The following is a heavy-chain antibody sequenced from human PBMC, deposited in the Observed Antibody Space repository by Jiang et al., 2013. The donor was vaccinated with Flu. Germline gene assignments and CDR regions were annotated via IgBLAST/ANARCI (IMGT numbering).Heavy chain of an antibody. Sequence: GPGLVKPSETLSLTCTVSGGSISSTAYYWGWIRQSPGKGLEWIGSGYYSGSTDSNPSLKSRVTISIDTSKNQLFLKLSSLTAADTAVYYCARHTSNWSYFDNWGQGTLVTVSS. D-gene: IGHD6-13*01. V-gene: IGHV4-39*01. CDR1: GGSISSTAYY. J-gene: IGHJ4*02. CDR3: ARHTSNWSYFDN. CDR2: GYYSGST.